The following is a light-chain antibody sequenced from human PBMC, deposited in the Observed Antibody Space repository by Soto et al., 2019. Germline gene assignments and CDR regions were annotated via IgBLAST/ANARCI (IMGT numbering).Light chain of an antibody. CDR1: SSNIGAGYD. J-gene: IGLJ3*02. CDR2: ANT. Sequence: QSVLTQPPSVSGAPGQGVTISCTGSSSNIGAGYDVHWYQHLPGTAPKLLIYANTNRPSGVPDRFSGSKSGTSASLAITGLQAEDEAGYYCQSYDRSLSGFWVFGGGTKVTVL. V-gene: IGLV1-40*01. CDR3: QSYDRSLSGFWV.